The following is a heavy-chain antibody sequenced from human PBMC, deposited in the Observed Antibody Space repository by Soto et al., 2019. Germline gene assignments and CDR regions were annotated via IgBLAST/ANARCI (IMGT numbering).Heavy chain of an antibody. CDR1: GFTFSSYG. J-gene: IGHJ4*02. V-gene: IGHV3-33*01. D-gene: IGHD3-10*01. CDR2: IWYDGSNK. CDR3: ARDGYGSGSYYIDY. Sequence: QVQLVESGGGAVQPGRSLRLSCAASGFTFSSYGMHWVRQAPGKGLEWVAVIWYDGSNKYYADSVKGRFTISRDNSKNTLYLQMNSLRAEDTAVYYCARDGYGSGSYYIDYWGQGTLVTVSS.